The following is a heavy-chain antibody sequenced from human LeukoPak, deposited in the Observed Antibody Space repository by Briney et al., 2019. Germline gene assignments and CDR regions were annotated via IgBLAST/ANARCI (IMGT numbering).Heavy chain of an antibody. CDR3: ARKNNFWSGHPFDY. D-gene: IGHD3-3*01. CDR1: GYTFTGYY. CDR2: INPKSGDT. V-gene: IGHV1-2*02. J-gene: IGHJ4*02. Sequence: ASVKVSCKTSGYTFTGYYMHWVRQAPGHGLECMGWINPKSGDTNYAQKFQDRVTMTRDTSINTAYMELSSLRGDDTAVYYCARKNNFWSGHPFDYWSQGTLVTVSS.